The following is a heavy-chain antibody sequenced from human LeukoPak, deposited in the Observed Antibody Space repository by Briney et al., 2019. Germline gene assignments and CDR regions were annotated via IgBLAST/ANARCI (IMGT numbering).Heavy chain of an antibody. CDR3: ATALHFGELSSVDY. CDR1: GGTFSIYA. D-gene: IGHD3-16*02. J-gene: IGHJ4*02. Sequence: SVKVSVKASGGTFSIYAISWVRQAPGQGLEWMGRIIPIFGTANYAQKFQGRVTITADKSTSTAYMELSSLRSEDTAVYYCATALHFGELSSVDYWGQGTLVTVSS. V-gene: IGHV1-69*06. CDR2: IIPIFGTA.